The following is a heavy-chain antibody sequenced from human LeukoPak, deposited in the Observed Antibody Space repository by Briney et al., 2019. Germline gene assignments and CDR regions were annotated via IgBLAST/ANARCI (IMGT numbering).Heavy chain of an antibody. V-gene: IGHV7-4-1*02. Sequence: ASVKVSCKASGYTFTSYAMNWVRQVPGQGLEWMGWINTNTGNPTYAQGFTGRFVFSLDTSVSTAYLQISSLKAEDTAVYYCAREDMTVLLRLDSSYMDVWGKGTTVTVSS. CDR2: INTNTGNP. CDR1: GYTFTSYA. CDR3: AREDMTVLLRLDSSYMDV. D-gene: IGHD2-2*03. J-gene: IGHJ6*03.